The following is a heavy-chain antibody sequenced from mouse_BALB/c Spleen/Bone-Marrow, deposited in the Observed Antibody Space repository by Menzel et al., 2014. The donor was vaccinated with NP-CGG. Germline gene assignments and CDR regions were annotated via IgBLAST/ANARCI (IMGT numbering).Heavy chain of an antibody. V-gene: IGHV1S29*02. CDR2: IYPYNGVT. Sequence: EVQLQQSGPELLKPGASVKISCKASGYTFXDYNMHWVKQSHGKSLEWIGYIYPYNGVTAYNQKFKSKATLTVDNSSSTAYMEFRSLTSEDSAVYYCARIYYGYEFTYWGQGTLVTVSA. D-gene: IGHD2-2*01. CDR3: ARIYYGYEFTY. J-gene: IGHJ3*01. CDR1: GYTFXDYN.